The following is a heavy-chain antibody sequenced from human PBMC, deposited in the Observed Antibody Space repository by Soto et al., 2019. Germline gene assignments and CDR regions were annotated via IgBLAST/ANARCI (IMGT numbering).Heavy chain of an antibody. CDR3: ARGGGEMAIPRPSLY. Sequence: ASVKVSCKASGGSFDSFAISWVRQAPGQGLEWMGGVIPMFLKANYAQKFQGRVTITADKSTNTVYMEMNSLMSEDTAVYYCARGGGEMAIPRPSLYWGQGXQVTVYS. CDR2: VIPMFLKA. V-gene: IGHV1-69*06. CDR1: GGSFDSFA. J-gene: IGHJ4*02. D-gene: IGHD3-16*01.